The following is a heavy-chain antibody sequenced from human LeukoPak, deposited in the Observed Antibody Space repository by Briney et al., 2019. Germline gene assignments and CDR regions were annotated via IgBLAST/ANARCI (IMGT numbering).Heavy chain of an antibody. J-gene: IGHJ4*02. Sequence: SETLSPTCTVSGYSISSGYYWGWIRQPPGKWLEWIGSIYHSGSTYYNPSLKSRVTISVDTSKNQFSLKLSSVTAADTAVYYCARKSQYGDVNYFDYWGQGTLVTVSS. CDR3: ARKSQYGDVNYFDY. CDR2: IYHSGST. D-gene: IGHD4-17*01. CDR1: GYSISSGYY. V-gene: IGHV4-38-2*02.